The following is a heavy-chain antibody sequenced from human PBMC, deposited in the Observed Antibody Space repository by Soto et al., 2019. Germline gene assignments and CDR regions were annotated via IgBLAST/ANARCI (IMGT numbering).Heavy chain of an antibody. Sequence: GGSLRLSCAASGFTFSSYWMHWVRQGPGKGLVWVSRVNSDESTTSYADSVKGRFTISRDNAKNTLYLQMSSLGVEDTALYYCVCFECGRTAVVTAMEANGYWGQGTLVTVSS. V-gene: IGHV3-74*01. CDR3: VCFECGRTAVVTAMEANGY. D-gene: IGHD2-21*02. J-gene: IGHJ4*02. CDR1: GFTFSSYW. CDR2: VNSDESTT.